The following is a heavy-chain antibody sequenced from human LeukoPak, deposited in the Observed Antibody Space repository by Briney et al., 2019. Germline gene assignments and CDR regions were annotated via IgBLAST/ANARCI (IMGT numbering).Heavy chain of an antibody. Sequence: SETLSLTCAVYGGSFSGYYWSWIRQPPGKGLEWIGEINHSGSTNYNPSLKSRVTISVDTSKNQFSLKLSSVTAADTAVYYCAKDEVWFGDLFDYWGQGTLVTVSS. V-gene: IGHV4-34*01. CDR1: GGSFSGYY. J-gene: IGHJ4*02. CDR3: AKDEVWFGDLFDY. D-gene: IGHD3-10*01. CDR2: INHSGST.